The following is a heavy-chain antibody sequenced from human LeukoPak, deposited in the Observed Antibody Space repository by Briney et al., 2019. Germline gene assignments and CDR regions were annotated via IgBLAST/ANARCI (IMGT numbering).Heavy chain of an antibody. CDR2: INHSGST. CDR3: ARGRGYDFWSGYHRFFDY. Sequence: PSETLSLTCAVYGGSFSGYYWSWTRQPPGKGLEWIGEINHSGSTNYNPSLKSRVTISVDTSKNQFSLKLSSVTAADTAVYYCARGRGYDFWSGYHRFFDYWGQGTLVTVSS. CDR1: GGSFSGYY. D-gene: IGHD3-3*01. J-gene: IGHJ4*02. V-gene: IGHV4-34*01.